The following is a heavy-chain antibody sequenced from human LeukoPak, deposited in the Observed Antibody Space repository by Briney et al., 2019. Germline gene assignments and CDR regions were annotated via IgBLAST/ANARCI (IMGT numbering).Heavy chain of an antibody. Sequence: RSSETLSLTCTVSGGSISSSSYYWGWIRQPPGKGLEWIGSIYYSGSTYYNPSLKSRFTISVDTSKNQFSLKLSSVTAADTAVYYCARVFRGGVRYDILTGYPSYYYYMDVWGKGTTVTVSS. J-gene: IGHJ6*03. CDR1: GGSISSSSYY. D-gene: IGHD3-9*01. CDR3: ARVFRGGVRYDILTGYPSYYYYMDV. V-gene: IGHV4-39*07. CDR2: IYYSGST.